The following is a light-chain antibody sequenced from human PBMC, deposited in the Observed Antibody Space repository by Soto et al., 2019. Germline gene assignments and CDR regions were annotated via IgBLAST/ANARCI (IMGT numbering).Light chain of an antibody. J-gene: IGLJ3*02. CDR3: CSNAGSTPWV. V-gene: IGLV2-23*01. Sequence: QSALTQPASVSGSPGQSITISCTGTSSDVGSYNLVSWYQQHPGKAPKLMIYEGNERPSGVSNRFSGSKSGNTASLTISGHAAEDEADYYCCSNAGSTPWVFGGGTKLTVL. CDR2: EGN. CDR1: SSDVGSYNL.